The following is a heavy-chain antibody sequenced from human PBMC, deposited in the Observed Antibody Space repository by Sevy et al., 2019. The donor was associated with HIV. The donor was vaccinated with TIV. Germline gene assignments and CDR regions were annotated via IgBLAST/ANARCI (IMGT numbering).Heavy chain of an antibody. CDR2: IYSDGRT. J-gene: IGHJ6*02. Sequence: GGSLRLSCVVSAFSVSSNYRSWVRQAPGKGLEWVSNIYSDGRTYYADSVRGRFTISRDTSKNTVYLEMKSLRAEDTAVYYCTREDIVLGEDNYYGMDVWGHGTTVTVSS. D-gene: IGHD2-15*01. CDR3: TREDIVLGEDNYYGMDV. CDR1: AFSVSSNY. V-gene: IGHV3-53*01.